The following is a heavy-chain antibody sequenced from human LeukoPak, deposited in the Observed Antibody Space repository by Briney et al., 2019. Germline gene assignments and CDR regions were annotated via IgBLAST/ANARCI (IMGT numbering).Heavy chain of an antibody. CDR3: ARHDVIPAPISSFDP. V-gene: IGHV4-39*01. D-gene: IGHD2/OR15-2a*01. CDR2: IYYRGST. Sequence: PSETLSLTCTVSSGSLSSTSYYWGWIRQPPGKGLEWIGSIYYRGSTYYNPSLKSRVTISVDTSKNQFSLKLTSVTAADTAVYYCARHDVIPAPISSFDPWGQGTLVTVSS. CDR1: SGSLSSTSYY. J-gene: IGHJ5*02.